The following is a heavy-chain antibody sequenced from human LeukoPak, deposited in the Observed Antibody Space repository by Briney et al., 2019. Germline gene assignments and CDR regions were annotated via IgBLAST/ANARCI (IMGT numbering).Heavy chain of an antibody. CDR2: ISSSSSYI. J-gene: IGHJ4*02. CDR1: GFTFSSYS. V-gene: IGHV3-21*04. CDR3: AKTSLGSGSFRGVPGVGEYYFDY. Sequence: GGSLRLSCAASGFTFSSYSMNWVRQAPGKGLEWVSSISSSSSYIYYADSVKGRFTISRDNAKNSLYLQMNSLRAEDTAVYYCAKTSLGSGSFRGVPGVGEYYFDYWGQGTLVTVSS. D-gene: IGHD3-10*01.